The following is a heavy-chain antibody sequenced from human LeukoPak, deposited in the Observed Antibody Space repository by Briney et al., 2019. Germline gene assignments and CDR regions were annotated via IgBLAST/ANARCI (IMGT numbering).Heavy chain of an antibody. CDR3: AKDGGGQLLYSPTFDY. CDR1: GFTFSSYG. J-gene: IGHJ4*02. Sequence: PGGSLRLSCAASGFTFSSYGMHWVRQAPGKGLEWVAFIRYDGSNKYYADSVKGRFTISRDNSKNTLYLQMNSLRAEDTAVYYCAKDGGGQLLYSPTFDYWGQGTLVTVSS. D-gene: IGHD2-2*02. V-gene: IGHV3-30*02. CDR2: IRYDGSNK.